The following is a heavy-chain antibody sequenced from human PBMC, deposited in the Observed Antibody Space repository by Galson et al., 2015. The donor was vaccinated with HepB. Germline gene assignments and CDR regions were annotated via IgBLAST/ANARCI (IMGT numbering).Heavy chain of an antibody. D-gene: IGHD1-26*01. Sequence: SVKVSCKASGGTFSSYAISWVRQAPGQGLEWMGGIIPILGIANYAQKFQGRVTITADKSTSTAYMELSSLRAEDTAVYYCAKKVGYYYYMDVWGKGTTVTVSS. CDR2: IIPILGIA. J-gene: IGHJ6*03. CDR3: AKKVGYYYYMDV. V-gene: IGHV1-69*10. CDR1: GGTFSSYA.